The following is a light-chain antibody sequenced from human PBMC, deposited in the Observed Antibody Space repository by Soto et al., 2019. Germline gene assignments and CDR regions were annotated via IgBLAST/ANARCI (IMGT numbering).Light chain of an antibody. V-gene: IGLV2-11*01. CDR1: SSDVGGYNY. CDR3: CSFAGRIFV. Sequence: QSALTQPRSVSGSPGQSVTVSCTGTSSDVGGYNYVTWYQQHPGKAPKLMISDVNKRPSGVPDRFSGSKSGNTASLTISGLQADDEATYCCCSFAGRIFVFGTGTKLTVL. J-gene: IGLJ1*01. CDR2: DVN.